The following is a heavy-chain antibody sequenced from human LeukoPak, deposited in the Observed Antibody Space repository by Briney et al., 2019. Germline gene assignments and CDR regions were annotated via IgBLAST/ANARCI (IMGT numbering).Heavy chain of an antibody. V-gene: IGHV3-74*01. D-gene: IGHD5-18*01. J-gene: IGHJ4*02. CDR2: INSDGSST. CDR1: GFTFSSYS. CDR3: AGGGWSDGYSYTDY. Sequence: GGSLRLSCAASGFTFSSYSMNWVRQAPGKGLVWVSRINSDGSSTNYADSVKGRFTISRDNAKNTLYLQMNSLRAEDTAVYYCAGGGWSDGYSYTDYWGQGTLVTVSS.